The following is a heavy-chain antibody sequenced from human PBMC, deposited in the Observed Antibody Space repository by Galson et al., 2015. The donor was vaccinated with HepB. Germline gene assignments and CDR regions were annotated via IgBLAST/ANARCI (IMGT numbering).Heavy chain of an antibody. Sequence: SLRLSCAASGFTFSSYGMHWVRQAPGKGLEWVAVISYDGSNKYYADSVKGRFTISRDNSKNTLYLQMNSLRAEDTAVYYCAKDDGYSYGSHYYYGMDVWGQGTTVTVSS. CDR2: ISYDGSNK. D-gene: IGHD5-18*01. V-gene: IGHV3-30*18. CDR1: GFTFSSYG. CDR3: AKDDGYSYGSHYYYGMDV. J-gene: IGHJ6*02.